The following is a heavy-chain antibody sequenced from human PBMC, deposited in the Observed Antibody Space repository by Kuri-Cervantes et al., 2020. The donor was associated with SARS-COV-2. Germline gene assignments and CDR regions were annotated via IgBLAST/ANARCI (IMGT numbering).Heavy chain of an antibody. J-gene: IGHJ3*02. CDR1: GYSFTRYW. Sequence: KVSCKGSGYSFTRYWIGWVRQMPGKGLEWMGIIYPGDSDTRYSPSFQGQVTISADKSISTAYLQWSSLKASDTAMYYCARLSGVVVVPAAIRPSPIDAFDIWGQGTMVTVSS. CDR3: ARLSGVVVVPAAIRPSPIDAFDI. D-gene: IGHD2-2*02. CDR2: IYPGDSDT. V-gene: IGHV5-51*01.